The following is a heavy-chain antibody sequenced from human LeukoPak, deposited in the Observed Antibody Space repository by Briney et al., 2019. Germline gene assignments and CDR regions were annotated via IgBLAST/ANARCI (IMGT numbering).Heavy chain of an antibody. CDR3: PSSKRNKFGAFDT. D-gene: IGHD1-14*01. J-gene: IGHJ3*02. Sequence: GGSLRLSCTASGFTFNTHNWSGVRQAPGRGLEWVSYMRNSGDLTYYEDSVKGRFTIYRDNANISLYLQMNSLRAEDTGVYYCPSSKRNKFGAFDTWAQGTLVT. CDR1: GFTFNTHN. V-gene: IGHV3-48*01. CDR2: MRNSGDLT.